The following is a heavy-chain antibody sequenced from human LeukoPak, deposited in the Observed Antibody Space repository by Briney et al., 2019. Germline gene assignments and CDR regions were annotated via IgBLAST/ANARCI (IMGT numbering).Heavy chain of an antibody. CDR1: GFTFSDYG. J-gene: IGHJ4*02. CDR2: IRYDGRNK. V-gene: IGHV3-30*02. D-gene: IGHD4-11*01. Sequence: GESLRLTCAVSGFTFSDYGMYWVRQAPGKGLECVAFIRYDGRNKLYADSVKGRFTISRDNSENTLYLQMNSLRVEDTAVYYCTKLAAVSADYWGRGTLVTVSS. CDR3: TKLAAVSADY.